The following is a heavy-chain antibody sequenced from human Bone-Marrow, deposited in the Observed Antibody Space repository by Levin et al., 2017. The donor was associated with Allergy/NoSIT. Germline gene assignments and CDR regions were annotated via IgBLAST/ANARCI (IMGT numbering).Heavy chain of an antibody. Sequence: SETLSLTCTVSGGSISSGNYIWSWIRQPPGKGLEWIGSVHYSGSTLYNPSLKSRVTTSLDMSKNQFSLKLSSVTAADTAVYYCARLAGYTTKYYFDSWGQGTLVPVSS. J-gene: IGHJ4*02. CDR1: GGSISSGNYI. V-gene: IGHV4-39*01. CDR2: VHYSGST. CDR3: ARLAGYTTKYYFDS. D-gene: IGHD2-2*02.